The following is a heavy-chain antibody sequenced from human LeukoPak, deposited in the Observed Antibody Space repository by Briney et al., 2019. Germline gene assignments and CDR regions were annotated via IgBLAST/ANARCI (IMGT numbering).Heavy chain of an antibody. J-gene: IGHJ6*03. CDR3: ARSVHLRYFDWLLPYYYYYYMDV. CDR1: GYTFTGYY. V-gene: IGHV1-2*02. CDR2: INPNSGGT. Sequence: ASVKVSCKASGYTFTGYYMHWVRQAPGQGLEWMGWINPNSGGTNYAQKFQGRVTMTRDTSISTAYMELSRLRSDDTAVYYCARSVHLRYFDWLLPYYYYYYMDVWGKGTTVTVSS. D-gene: IGHD3-9*01.